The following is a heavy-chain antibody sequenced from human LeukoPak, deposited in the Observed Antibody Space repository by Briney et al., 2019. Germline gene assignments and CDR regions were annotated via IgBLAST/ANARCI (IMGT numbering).Heavy chain of an antibody. D-gene: IGHD6-13*01. CDR3: ARLVGSSWYREVLRSRDY. CDR2: IYYSGST. J-gene: IGHJ4*02. V-gene: IGHV4-59*11. Sequence: AETLSLPCTVWGGPISSHYWSWIRQPPGKGLEWIGYIYYSGSTNYNPSLKTRVTISVDTSKNQFSLKRSSVTAADTAVYYCARLVGSSWYREVLRSRDYWGQGTLVTVSS. CDR1: GGPISSHY.